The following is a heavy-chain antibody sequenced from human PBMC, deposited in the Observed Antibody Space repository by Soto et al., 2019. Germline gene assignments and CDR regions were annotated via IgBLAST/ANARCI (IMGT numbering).Heavy chain of an antibody. Sequence: QLQLQESGPGLVTPSQTLSLSCSVSGVSITRGAYLWSWISQQPGKGLEWIGYIDYRGTTCFNPSLKSRLNLSRDTSNNQFFLKVDSVTAADAAVSYCARVSATGTRYFDSWGQGTLVTVSS. V-gene: IGHV4-31*03. D-gene: IGHD3-9*01. CDR1: GVSITRGAYL. J-gene: IGHJ4*02. CDR3: ARVSATGTRYFDS. CDR2: IDYRGTT.